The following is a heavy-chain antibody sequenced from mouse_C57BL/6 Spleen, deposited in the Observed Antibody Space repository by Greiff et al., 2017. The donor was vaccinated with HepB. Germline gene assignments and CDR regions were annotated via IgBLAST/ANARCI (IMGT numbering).Heavy chain of an antibody. CDR1: GYAFSSYW. Sequence: QVQLQQSGAELVKPGASVKISCKASGYAFSSYWMNWVKQRPGKGLEWIGQIYPGDGDTNYNGKFKGKATLTADKSSSTAYMQLSSLTSEDSAVYFCARQSSNWDEGWFAYWGQGTLVTVSA. CDR2: IYPGDGDT. D-gene: IGHD4-1*02. V-gene: IGHV1-80*01. J-gene: IGHJ3*01. CDR3: ARQSSNWDEGWFAY.